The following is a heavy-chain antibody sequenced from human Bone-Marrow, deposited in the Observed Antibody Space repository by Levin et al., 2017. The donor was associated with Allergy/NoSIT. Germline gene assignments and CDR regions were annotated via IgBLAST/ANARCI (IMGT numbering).Heavy chain of an antibody. CDR1: GYTFTNYG. J-gene: IGHJ5*02. CDR2: ISVNNGNT. Sequence: GESLKISCKASGYTFTNYGITWVRQAPGQGLEWMGWISVNNGNTKYAQKVQGRVTLTTDTSTSTAYMELRSLRSDDTAVYYCARDEGILVPTASVWFDPWGQGTLVTVSS. D-gene: IGHD2-2*01. CDR3: ARDEGILVPTASVWFDP. V-gene: IGHV1-18*01.